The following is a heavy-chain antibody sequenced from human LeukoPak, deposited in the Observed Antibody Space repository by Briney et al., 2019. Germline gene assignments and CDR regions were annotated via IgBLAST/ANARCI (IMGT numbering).Heavy chain of an antibody. D-gene: IGHD4-11*01. CDR2: ISYAGSNK. CDR1: GFTFSSYA. J-gene: IGHJ3*02. Sequence: GGSLRLSCAPSGFTFSSYAMHWVRQAPGKGLEWVAVISYAGSNKFYADSVRGRVTISSDNSKNTLYLQMNNLKTEDTAVYYCARGQHRVTYSDDAFDIWGQGTMVTVSS. CDR3: ARGQHRVTYSDDAFDI. V-gene: IGHV3-30-3*01.